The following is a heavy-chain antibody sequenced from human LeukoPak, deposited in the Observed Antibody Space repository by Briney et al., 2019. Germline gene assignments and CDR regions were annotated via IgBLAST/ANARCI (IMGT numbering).Heavy chain of an antibody. V-gene: IGHV3-74*03. Sequence: GGSLRLSCAASGFTFSSYWMHWVRRAPGKGLVWVSRIHPDGCSTPYADSVKGRFIISRDNAKHTLYLQMNSVRAEDTAVYYCARVGGSADFDYWGQGTLVTVSS. D-gene: IGHD1-26*01. J-gene: IGHJ4*02. CDR1: GFTFSSYW. CDR3: ARVGGSADFDY. CDR2: IHPDGCST.